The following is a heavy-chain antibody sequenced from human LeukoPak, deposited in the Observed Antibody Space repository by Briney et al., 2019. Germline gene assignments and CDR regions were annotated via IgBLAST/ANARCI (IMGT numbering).Heavy chain of an antibody. CDR1: GYTFTSYD. CDR2: MNPNSGNT. CDR3: ARTTTLGYCSGGSCYEY. Sequence: SVKVSCKASGYTFTSYDINWVRQATGQGLEWMGWMNPNSGNTGYAQKFQGRVTITRNTSISTAYMELSSLRSEDTAVYYCARTTTLGYCSGGSCYEYWGQGTLVTVSS. D-gene: IGHD2-15*01. J-gene: IGHJ4*02. V-gene: IGHV1-8*03.